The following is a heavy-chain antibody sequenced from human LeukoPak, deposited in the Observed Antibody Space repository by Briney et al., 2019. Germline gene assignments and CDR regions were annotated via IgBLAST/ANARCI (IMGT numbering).Heavy chain of an antibody. CDR1: GFTFSSYA. D-gene: IGHD3-22*01. CDR3: ARSPENYYDSSGYFNY. CDR2: ISYDGSNK. J-gene: IGHJ4*02. V-gene: IGHV3-30*04. Sequence: GGSLRLSCAASGFTFSSYAMHWVRQAPGKGLEWVAVISYDGSNKYYADSVKGRFTISRDNSKNTLYLQMNSPRAEDTAVYYCARSPENYYDSSGYFNYWGQGTLVTVSS.